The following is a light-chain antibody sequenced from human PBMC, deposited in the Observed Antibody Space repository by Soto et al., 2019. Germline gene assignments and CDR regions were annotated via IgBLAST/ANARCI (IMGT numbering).Light chain of an antibody. CDR2: NND. Sequence: QSVLTQPPSVSGAPGQRVTISCTGSSSNIGAGYDVHWYQQLPGTAPKLLIYNNDNRPSGVPGRFSGSKSGTSASLAITGLQAEDEADYYYQSYDVSLTASVFGGGTKVTVL. V-gene: IGLV1-40*01. CDR1: SSNIGAGYD. CDR3: QSYDVSLTASV. J-gene: IGLJ3*02.